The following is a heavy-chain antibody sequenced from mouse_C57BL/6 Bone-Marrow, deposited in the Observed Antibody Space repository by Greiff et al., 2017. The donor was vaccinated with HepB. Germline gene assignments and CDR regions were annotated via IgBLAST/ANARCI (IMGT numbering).Heavy chain of an antibody. J-gene: IGHJ1*03. D-gene: IGHD2-4*01. CDR3: ASYDYDGYVDV. V-gene: IGHV1-81*01. Sequence: QVHVKQSGAELARPGASVKLSCKASGYTFTSYGISWVKQRTGQGLEWIGEIYPRSGNTYYNEKFKGKATLTADKSSSTAYMELRSLTSEDSAVYFCASYDYDGYVDVWGTGTTVTVSS. CDR2: IYPRSGNT. CDR1: GYTFTSYG.